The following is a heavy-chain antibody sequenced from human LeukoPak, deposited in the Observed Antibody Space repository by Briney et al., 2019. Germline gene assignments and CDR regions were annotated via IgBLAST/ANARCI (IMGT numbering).Heavy chain of an antibody. CDR3: ARDPESYDTFYYLDY. Sequence: PGGSLRLSCAASGFTFSSYVMSWVRQAPGKGLEWVSAITGSSDSTYYADSVKGRFTISRDNSKNTLYLQMNSLRAEDTAVYYCARDPESYDTFYYLDYWGQGTLVTVSS. D-gene: IGHD3-22*01. CDR2: ITGSSDST. CDR1: GFTFSSYV. J-gene: IGHJ4*02. V-gene: IGHV3-23*01.